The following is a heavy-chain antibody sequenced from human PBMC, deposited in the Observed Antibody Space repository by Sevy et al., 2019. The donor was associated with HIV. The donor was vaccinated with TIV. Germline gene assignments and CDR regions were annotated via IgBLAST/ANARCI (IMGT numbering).Heavy chain of an antibody. CDR1: GFTFDDYD. CDR3: ARGREPYCGGDCYSAFDI. V-gene: IGHV3-20*04. Sequence: GGSLRLSCAASGFTFDDYDMSWVRQAPGKGLEWVSGINWNAGSTGYADSVKGRFTISRDNAKNSLYVQMNSLRAEDTALYYCARGREPYCGGDCYSAFDIWGQGTMVTVSS. D-gene: IGHD2-21*02. CDR2: INWNAGST. J-gene: IGHJ3*02.